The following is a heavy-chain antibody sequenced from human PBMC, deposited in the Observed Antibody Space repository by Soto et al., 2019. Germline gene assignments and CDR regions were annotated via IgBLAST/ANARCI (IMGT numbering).Heavy chain of an antibody. V-gene: IGHV1-18*01. D-gene: IGHD2-8*01. J-gene: IGHJ5*02. CDR2: ISAYNGNT. CDR1: CSTFPIYG. Sequence: VTVSCNASCSTFPIYGISLVRQAPGQGLEWMGWISAYNGNTNYAQKLQGRVTMTTDTSASTAYMELRSLRSDDTAVYYCARELTEYCTNGVCSFDPWGQGTLVTFS. CDR3: ARELTEYCTNGVCSFDP.